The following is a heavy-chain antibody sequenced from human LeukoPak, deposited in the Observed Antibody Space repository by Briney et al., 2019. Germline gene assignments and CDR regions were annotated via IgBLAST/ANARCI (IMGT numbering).Heavy chain of an antibody. J-gene: IGHJ4*02. Sequence: GGSLRLSCAASGFILSDYNMNWVRQAPGKGLEWVSFIAISGTYITYADSMKGRFTISRDNAKNSLYLQMNSLRAEDTALYYCARDLSATARAYDYWGQGTLVTVSS. V-gene: IGHV3-21*01. CDR1: GFILSDYN. CDR3: ARDLSATARAYDY. D-gene: IGHD1-26*01. CDR2: IAISGTYI.